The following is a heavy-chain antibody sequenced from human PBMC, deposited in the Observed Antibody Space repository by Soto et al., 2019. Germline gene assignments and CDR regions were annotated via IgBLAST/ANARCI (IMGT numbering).Heavy chain of an antibody. D-gene: IGHD2-15*01. V-gene: IGHV4-31*03. Sequence: SETLSLTCTVSGGSISSGGYYWSWIRQHPGKGLEWIGYIYYSGSTYYNPSLKSRVTISVDTSKNQFSLKLSSMTAADTAVYYCARGLGSASDYWGQGTLVTVST. CDR1: GGSISSGGYY. CDR2: IYYSGST. J-gene: IGHJ4*02. CDR3: ARGLGSASDY.